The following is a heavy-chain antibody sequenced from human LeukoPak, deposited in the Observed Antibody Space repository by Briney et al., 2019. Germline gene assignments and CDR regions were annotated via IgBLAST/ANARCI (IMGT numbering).Heavy chain of an antibody. D-gene: IGHD4-17*01. J-gene: IGHJ5*02. V-gene: IGHV4-34*01. CDR3: AVGYGWLDP. Sequence: PSETLSLTCAVYGGSFSGYYWSWIRQPPGKGLEWIGEINHSGSTNYNPSLKSRVTISVDTSKNQFSLKLSSVTAADTAVYYCAVGYGWLDPWGQGTLVTVSS. CDR1: GGSFSGYY. CDR2: INHSGST.